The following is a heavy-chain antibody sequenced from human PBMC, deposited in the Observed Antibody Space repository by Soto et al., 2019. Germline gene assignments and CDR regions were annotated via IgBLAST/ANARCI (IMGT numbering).Heavy chain of an antibody. CDR3: ARDAYYYDSSGYYLGY. J-gene: IGHJ4*02. CDR2: LSYAGDT. D-gene: IGHD3-22*01. Sequence: GGSLRLSCAASGFTLSTYDMHWHDMHWVRQATGKGLEWVASLSYAGDTYYAGSVKGRFTVSRDNAKNSLYLQMNSLTAEDTAVYYCARDAYYYDSSGYYLGYWGQGTLVTVSS. CDR1: GFTLSTYDMHWHD. V-gene: IGHV3-13*01.